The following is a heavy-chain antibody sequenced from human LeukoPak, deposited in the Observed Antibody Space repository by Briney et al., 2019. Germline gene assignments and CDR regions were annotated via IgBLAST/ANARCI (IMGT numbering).Heavy chain of an antibody. CDR2: INPNSGGT. J-gene: IGHJ4*02. CDR3: ARDAGSSGWTRFDY. Sequence: ASVKVSSKASGYTFTDYYLHWVRQAPGQGLEWMGWINPNSGGTNYARKFQGGFTMTRDTSISTAYMELSSLRSDDTAVYYCARDAGSSGWTRFDYWGQGTLVTVSS. D-gene: IGHD6-19*01. V-gene: IGHV1-2*02. CDR1: GYTFTDYY.